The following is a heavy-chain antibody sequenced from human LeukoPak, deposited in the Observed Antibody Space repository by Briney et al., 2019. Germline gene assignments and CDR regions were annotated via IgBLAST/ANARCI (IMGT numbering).Heavy chain of an antibody. CDR3: ASGSTGIAEAGGDAFDI. V-gene: IGHV3-53*01. J-gene: IGHJ3*02. D-gene: IGHD6-13*01. CDR2: IYSGGST. Sequence: GGSLRLSCAASGFTVSSNYMSWVRQAPGKGLEWVSVIYSGGSTYYADSVKGRFTISRDKSKNTLYLQMNSLRAEATAVYYCASGSTGIAEAGGDAFDIWGQGTMVTVSS. CDR1: GFTVSSNY.